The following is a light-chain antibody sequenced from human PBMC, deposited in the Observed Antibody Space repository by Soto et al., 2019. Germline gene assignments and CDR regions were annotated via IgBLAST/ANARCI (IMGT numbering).Light chain of an antibody. CDR3: SSYTSSSTLGGV. Sequence: QSALTQPASVSGSPGQSITISCTGTSSDVGGYNYVSWYQQYPGKAPKLMIYDVSNRPSGVSNRFSGSKSGNTASLTISGLLAEDEADYYCSSYTSSSTLGGVFGTGTKLTVL. CDR1: SSDVGGYNY. CDR2: DVS. V-gene: IGLV2-14*01. J-gene: IGLJ1*01.